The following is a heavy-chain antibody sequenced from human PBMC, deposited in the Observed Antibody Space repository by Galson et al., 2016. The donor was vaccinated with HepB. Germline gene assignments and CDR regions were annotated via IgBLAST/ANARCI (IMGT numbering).Heavy chain of an antibody. Sequence: SLRLSCAASGFTFSSYAMHWVRQAPGKGLEWVAVISYDRSNRYYADSVKGRFTISRDNSKNTLYLQMNSLRTEETAVYYCAREDRVGPNVMYYYYVMDVWGQGTTVTVSS. CDR1: GFTFSSYA. CDR3: AREDRVGPNVMYYYYVMDV. V-gene: IGHV3-30-3*01. D-gene: IGHD1-26*01. CDR2: ISYDRSNR. J-gene: IGHJ6*02.